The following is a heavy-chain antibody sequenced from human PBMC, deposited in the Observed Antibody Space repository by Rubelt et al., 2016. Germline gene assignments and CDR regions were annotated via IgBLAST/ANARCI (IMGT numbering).Heavy chain of an antibody. V-gene: IGHV5-51*01. CDR3: ARHGQVQSGDAFDI. CDR1: GYSFTSYW. Sequence: EVQLVQSGAEVKKPGESLKISCKGSGYSFTSYWIGWVRQMPGKGLEWMVLIYPGYSDTRYSPSFHGQVTISADKSISTAYRQWSSLKAADTAMYYCARHGQVQSGDAFDIWGQGTMVTVSS. D-gene: IGHD1-26*01. J-gene: IGHJ3*02. CDR2: IYPGYSDT.